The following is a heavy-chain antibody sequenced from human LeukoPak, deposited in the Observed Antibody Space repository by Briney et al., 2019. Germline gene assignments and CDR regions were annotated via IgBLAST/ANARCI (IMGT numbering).Heavy chain of an antibody. J-gene: IGHJ4*02. Sequence: SETLSLTCTVSGGPISSSSYYWGRIRQPPGKGLEWIGSIYYSGSTYYNPSLKSRVTVSVDTSKSQFSLRLSSVTAADTAVYYCASRTYRVWGQGTLVTVSS. D-gene: IGHD1-26*01. V-gene: IGHV4-39*01. CDR2: IYYSGST. CDR3: ASRTYRV. CDR1: GGPISSSSYY.